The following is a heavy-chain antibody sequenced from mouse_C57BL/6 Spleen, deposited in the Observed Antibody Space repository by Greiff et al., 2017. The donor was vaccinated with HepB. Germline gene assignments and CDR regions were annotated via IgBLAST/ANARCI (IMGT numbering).Heavy chain of an antibody. V-gene: IGHV1-26*01. D-gene: IGHD1-1*02. Sequence: EVQLQQSGPELVKPGASVKISCKASGYTFTDYYMNWVKQSHGKSLEWIGDINPNNGGTSYNQKFKGKATLTVDKSSSTAYMELRSLTSEDSAVYYCAREWTMGGFAYWGQGTLVTVSA. J-gene: IGHJ3*01. CDR1: GYTFTDYY. CDR3: AREWTMGGFAY. CDR2: INPNNGGT.